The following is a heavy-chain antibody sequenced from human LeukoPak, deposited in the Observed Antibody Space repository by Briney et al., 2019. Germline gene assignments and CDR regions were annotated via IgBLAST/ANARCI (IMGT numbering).Heavy chain of an antibody. V-gene: IGHV3-30-3*01. Sequence: PGGSLRLSCAASGFTFSSYAMHWVRQAPGKGLEWVAVISYDGSNKYYADSVKGRFTISRDNSKNTLYLQMNSLRAEDTAVYYCAGVATRGYSYGTPFDYWGQGTLVTVSS. CDR1: GFTFSSYA. D-gene: IGHD5-18*01. CDR2: ISYDGSNK. CDR3: AGVATRGYSYGTPFDY. J-gene: IGHJ4*02.